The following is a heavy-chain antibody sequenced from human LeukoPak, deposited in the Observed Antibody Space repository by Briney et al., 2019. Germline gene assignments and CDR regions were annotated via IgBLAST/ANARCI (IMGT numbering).Heavy chain of an antibody. V-gene: IGHV3-30*02. D-gene: IGHD6-19*01. J-gene: IGHJ4*02. CDR3: AKDPLAYNSGWYYFDY. Sequence: GGSLRLSCVASGFTFSSYAMLWVRQAPGKGLEWVAFIRYDGTNNYYVDSVKGRFTISRDDSKNTLYLQMNSLRTEDTAVYYCAKDPLAYNSGWYYFDYWGQGTLVTVSS. CDR2: IRYDGTNN. CDR1: GFTFSSYA.